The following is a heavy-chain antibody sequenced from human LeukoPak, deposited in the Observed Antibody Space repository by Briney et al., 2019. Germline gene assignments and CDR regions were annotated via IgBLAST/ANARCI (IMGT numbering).Heavy chain of an antibody. D-gene: IGHD2-2*01. Sequence: ASVKVSRKASGYTFTGYYMHWVRQAPGQGLEWMGWINPNSGGTNYAQKFQGRVTMTRDTSISTAYMELSRLRSDDTAVYYCASGIVVVPAAMSLTFEYAFDIWGQGTMVTVSS. CDR3: ASGIVVVPAAMSLTFEYAFDI. CDR1: GYTFTGYY. V-gene: IGHV1-2*02. J-gene: IGHJ3*02. CDR2: INPNSGGT.